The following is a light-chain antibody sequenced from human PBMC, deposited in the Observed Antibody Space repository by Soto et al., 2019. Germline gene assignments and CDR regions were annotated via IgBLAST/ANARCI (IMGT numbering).Light chain of an antibody. V-gene: IGLV3-1*01. J-gene: IGLJ1*01. CDR1: ELGDKY. CDR2: QDT. CDR3: QAWYSSTAHYV. Sequence: SYELTQPPSVSVSPGQTASITCSGDELGDKYACWYQQKQVQSPVLVIYQDTKRPSGIPERFSGSNSGNTATLTISGTQAMDEADYYCQAWYSSTAHYVFGTGTKLTVL.